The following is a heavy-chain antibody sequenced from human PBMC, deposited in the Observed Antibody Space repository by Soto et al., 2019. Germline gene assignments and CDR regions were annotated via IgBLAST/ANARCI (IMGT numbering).Heavy chain of an antibody. V-gene: IGHV4-34*01. CDR1: GGSFSGYY. CDR2: INHSGST. D-gene: IGHD2-15*01. CDR3: ASTPHCSGGSCYDLLKNWFDP. Sequence: SETLSLTCAVYGGSFSGYYWSWIRQPPGKGLEWIGEINHSGSTNYNPSLKSRVTISVDTSKNQFSLKLSSVTAADTAVYYCASTPHCSGGSCYDLLKNWFDPWGQGTLVTVSS. J-gene: IGHJ5*02.